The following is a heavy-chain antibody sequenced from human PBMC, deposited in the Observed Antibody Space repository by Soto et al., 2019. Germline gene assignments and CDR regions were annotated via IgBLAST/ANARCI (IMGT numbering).Heavy chain of an antibody. CDR2: ISGSGGST. CDR3: AKESNSQPVHSSGSYYYGMDV. CDR1: GFTFSSYA. J-gene: IGHJ6*02. V-gene: IGHV3-23*01. Sequence: GGSLRLSCAASGFTFSSYAMSWVRQAPGKGLEWVSAISGSGGSTYYADSVKGRFTISRDNSKNTLYLQMNSLRAEDTAVYYCAKESNSQPVHSSGSYYYGMDVWGQGTTVTVSS. D-gene: IGHD6-19*01.